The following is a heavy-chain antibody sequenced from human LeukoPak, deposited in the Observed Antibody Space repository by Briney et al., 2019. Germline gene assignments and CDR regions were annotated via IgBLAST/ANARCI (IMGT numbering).Heavy chain of an antibody. D-gene: IGHD1-26*01. CDR3: ARQRGGSYYGDTYYFDY. J-gene: IGHJ4*02. CDR2: IYNSGNT. Sequence: SETLSLTCTVSGGSISSYYWSWIRQPPGKGLEWIGYIYNSGNTNYSPSLKSRVTISVDTPKNQFSLKLSSVTAADTAVYYCARQRGGSYYGDTYYFDYWGQGTLVTVSS. V-gene: IGHV4-59*08. CDR1: GGSISSYY.